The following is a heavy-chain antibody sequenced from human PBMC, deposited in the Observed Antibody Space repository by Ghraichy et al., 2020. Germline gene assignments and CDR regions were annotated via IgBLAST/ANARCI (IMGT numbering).Heavy chain of an antibody. CDR2: IYNSGST. Sequence: SETLSLTCTVSGGSISNYYWSWIRQPPGQGLEWIGYIYNSGSTNYNPSLKSRVTISVDTSKNQFSLKLTSVTAADTAVYYCARHRMTTYGHWFDSWGQGTLVIVSS. CDR1: GGSISNYY. D-gene: IGHD3-16*01. J-gene: IGHJ5*01. CDR3: ARHRMTTYGHWFDS. V-gene: IGHV4-59*08.